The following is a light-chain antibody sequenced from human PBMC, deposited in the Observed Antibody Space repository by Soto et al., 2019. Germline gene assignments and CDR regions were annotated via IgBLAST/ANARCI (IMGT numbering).Light chain of an antibody. J-gene: IGLJ2*01. V-gene: IGLV2-23*02. Sequence: QSALTQPASVSGSPGQSITISCTGTSSDVGSYNLVSWYQQHTVKAPKLMIYEVSKRPSGVSNRFSGSKSGNTASLTISGRHAEDDADYYCCSYAGSSTLVFGGGTKLTVL. CDR1: SSDVGSYNL. CDR2: EVS. CDR3: CSYAGSSTLV.